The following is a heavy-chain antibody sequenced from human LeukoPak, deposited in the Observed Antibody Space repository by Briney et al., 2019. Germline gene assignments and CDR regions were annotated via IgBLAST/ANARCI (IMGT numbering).Heavy chain of an antibody. V-gene: IGHV1-8*03. CDR1: GYTFTSYD. J-gene: IGHJ6*03. Sequence: ASVKVSCKASGYTFTSYDINWVRQATGQGLAWMGWMNPNSGNTGYAQKFQGRVTITRNTSISTAYMELSSLRSEDTAVYYCAREFHEWIQLWPLADYYYYMDVWGKGTTVTVSS. CDR2: MNPNSGNT. D-gene: IGHD5-18*01. CDR3: AREFHEWIQLWPLADYYYYMDV.